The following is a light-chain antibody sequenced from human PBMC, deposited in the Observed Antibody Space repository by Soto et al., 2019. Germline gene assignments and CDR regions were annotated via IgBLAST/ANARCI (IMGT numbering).Light chain of an antibody. V-gene: IGKV3-15*01. CDR1: QSVYNN. CDR3: QQFNNWPRT. Sequence: EVVMTQSPATLSVSPGDRATLSCRASQSVYNNLAWYQQKPGQAPRLLIYGASTRATGIPARFSGSGSGTEVTLTISSLQSEDFAVYYCQQFNNWPRTFGQGTKVEVK. J-gene: IGKJ1*01. CDR2: GAS.